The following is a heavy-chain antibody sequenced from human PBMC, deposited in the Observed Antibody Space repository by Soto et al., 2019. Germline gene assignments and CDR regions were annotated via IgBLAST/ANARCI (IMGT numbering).Heavy chain of an antibody. D-gene: IGHD3-16*01. CDR2: MNPGSGDT. CDR1: GYSFTNND. J-gene: IGHJ5*02. V-gene: IGHV1-8*01. CDR3: ARMATFGSLNLFDP. Sequence: ASVKVSCTASGYSFTNNDVTWVRQATGQGLEWMGWMNPGSGDTGYAQKFQGRVTMTRDISIATAYMELSSLRSDDTAIYYCARMATFGSLNLFDPCGQGSLVIVSS.